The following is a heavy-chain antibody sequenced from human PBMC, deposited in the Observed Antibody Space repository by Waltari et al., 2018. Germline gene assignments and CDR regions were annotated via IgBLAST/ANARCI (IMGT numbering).Heavy chain of an antibody. V-gene: IGHV1-24*01. D-gene: IGHD3-10*01. Sequence: QVQLVQSGAEVKKPGASVKVSCRVSGYSLTESALHWVRQAPGKGLEWLGGFDPEYGEAVYAQEFQGRVTITADTSTDTAYMELSSLRSEDTAVYYCATALGDRSSASRAFDIWGLGTMITVSS. CDR1: GYSLTESA. J-gene: IGHJ3*02. CDR3: ATALGDRSSASRAFDI. CDR2: FDPEYGEA.